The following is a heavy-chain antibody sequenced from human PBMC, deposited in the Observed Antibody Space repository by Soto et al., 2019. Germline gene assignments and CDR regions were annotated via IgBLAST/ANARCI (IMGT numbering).Heavy chain of an antibody. Sequence: GGSLRLSCAASGFTFSSYSMNWVRQAPGKGLEWVSSISSSSSYIYYADSVKGRFTISRDNAKNSLYLQMNSLRAEDTAVYYCARDHRRTNYDFWSGLTRYYYYGMDVWGQGTTVTVSS. V-gene: IGHV3-21*01. CDR3: ARDHRRTNYDFWSGLTRYYYYGMDV. D-gene: IGHD3-3*01. CDR2: ISSSSSYI. CDR1: GFTFSSYS. J-gene: IGHJ6*02.